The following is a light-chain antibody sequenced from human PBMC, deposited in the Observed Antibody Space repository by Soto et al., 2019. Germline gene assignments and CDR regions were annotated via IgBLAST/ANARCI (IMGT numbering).Light chain of an antibody. Sequence: IQLTQSPSSLSASVGDRVTITCRASQGISNYLAWYQQKPGKAPKLLIYSASTLQRGVSSRFSGSGSGADFTLMISSLQPEDVASYFRQQANICPFTFGAGTKVEIK. CDR3: QQANICPFT. CDR1: QGISNY. CDR2: SAS. J-gene: IGKJ3*01. V-gene: IGKV1-9*01.